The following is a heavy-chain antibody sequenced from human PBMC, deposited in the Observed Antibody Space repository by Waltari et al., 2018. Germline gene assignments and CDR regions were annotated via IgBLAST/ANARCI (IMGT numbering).Heavy chain of an antibody. CDR3: LTSTFEC. J-gene: IGHJ4*01. V-gene: IGHV1-3*01. D-gene: IGHD4-17*01. CDR2: INGGNGDK. Sequence: QVQVVQSGPELKKPGASVKLSCKTSGYIFSDYGIHWVRQAPGQGLEWVGWINGGNGDKRYSQKFQGRITITRDTSASTAYMDLISLRSEDTALYYCLTSTFECWGHGTLVIVS. CDR1: GYIFSDYG.